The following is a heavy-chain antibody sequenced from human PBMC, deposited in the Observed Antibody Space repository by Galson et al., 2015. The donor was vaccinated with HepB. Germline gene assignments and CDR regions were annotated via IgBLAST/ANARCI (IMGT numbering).Heavy chain of an antibody. CDR1: GFTFSNYE. Sequence: SLRLSCAASGFTFSNYEMNWVRQAPGKGLEWVSYISSGGSSIYYADPVKGRFTISRDKAKKSVYLQMNSLRAEDMAVYYCARDGGSYAFDYWGQGTLVTVSS. D-gene: IGHD1-26*01. J-gene: IGHJ4*02. CDR2: ISSGGSSI. V-gene: IGHV3-48*03. CDR3: ARDGGSYAFDY.